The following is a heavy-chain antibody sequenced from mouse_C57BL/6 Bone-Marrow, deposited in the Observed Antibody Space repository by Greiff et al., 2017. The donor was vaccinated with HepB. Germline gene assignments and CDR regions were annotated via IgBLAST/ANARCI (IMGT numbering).Heavy chain of an antibody. D-gene: IGHD1-1*02. CDR3: ARREDWMVEAMDY. CDR1: GYTFTSYW. J-gene: IGHJ4*01. Sequence: VQLQQPGAELVKPGASVKMSCKASGYTFTSYWITWVKQRPGQGLEWIGDIYPGSGSTNYNEKFKSKATLTVDTSSSTAYMQLSSLTSEDSAVYYCARREDWMVEAMDYWGQGTSVTVSS. V-gene: IGHV1-55*01. CDR2: IYPGSGST.